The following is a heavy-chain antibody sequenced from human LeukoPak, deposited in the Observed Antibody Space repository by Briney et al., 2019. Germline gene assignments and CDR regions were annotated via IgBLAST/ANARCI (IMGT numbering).Heavy chain of an antibody. V-gene: IGHV4-59*01. Sequence: SETLSLTCTVSGVSISSYYWSWIRQPPGKGLEWIGYIYYSGSTNYNPSLKSRVTISVDTSKNQFSLKLSSVTAADTAVYYCARDRVYGMDVWGQGTTVTVSS. J-gene: IGHJ6*02. CDR2: IYYSGST. CDR3: ARDRVYGMDV. CDR1: GVSISSYY.